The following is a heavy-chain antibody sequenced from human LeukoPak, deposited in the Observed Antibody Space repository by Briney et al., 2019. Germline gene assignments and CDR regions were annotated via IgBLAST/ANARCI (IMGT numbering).Heavy chain of an antibody. CDR1: GVTFSSYA. CDR3: AREDWGRYYGDYWSY. J-gene: IGHJ4*02. Sequence: GGSLRLSCAASGVTFSSYAMHRVRQAPGKGLEWVAVISYDGSNKYYADSVKGRFTISRDNSKNTLYLQMNSLRAEDTAVYYGAREDWGRYYGDYWSYWGQGTLVTVSS. V-gene: IGHV3-30-3*01. D-gene: IGHD4-17*01. CDR2: ISYDGSNK.